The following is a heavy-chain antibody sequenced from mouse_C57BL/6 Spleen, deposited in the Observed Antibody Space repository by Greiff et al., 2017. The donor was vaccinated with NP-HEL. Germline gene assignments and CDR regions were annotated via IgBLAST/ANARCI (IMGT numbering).Heavy chain of an antibody. J-gene: IGHJ4*01. CDR3: ARFPITTVVERFRNYAMDY. Sequence: VQLQQSGAELAKPGASVKLSCKASGYTFTSYWMHWVKQRPGQGLEWIGYINPSSGYTKYNQKFKDKATLTADKSSSTAYMQLSSLTYEDSAVYYCARFPITTVVERFRNYAMDYWGQGTSVTVSS. D-gene: IGHD1-1*01. CDR2: INPSSGYT. V-gene: IGHV1-7*01. CDR1: GYTFTSYW.